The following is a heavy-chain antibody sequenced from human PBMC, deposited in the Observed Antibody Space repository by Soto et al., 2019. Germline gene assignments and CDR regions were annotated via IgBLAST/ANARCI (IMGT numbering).Heavy chain of an antibody. CDR3: AAGPHGWGPNFDY. D-gene: IGHD6-19*01. J-gene: IGHJ4*02. Sequence: TLSLTCTVSGGSISSYYWSWIRQPPGKGLEWIGYIYYSGSTYYNPSLQSRLTISLDTSKNQFSLKLSSVTAADTAVYYCAAGPHGWGPNFDYWGQGTLVTVSS. CDR1: GGSISSYY. V-gene: IGHV4-59*06. CDR2: IYYSGST.